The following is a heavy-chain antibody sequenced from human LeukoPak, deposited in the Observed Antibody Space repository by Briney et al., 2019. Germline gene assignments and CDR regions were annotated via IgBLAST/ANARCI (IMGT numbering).Heavy chain of an antibody. Sequence: GGSLRFSGAASGFTVSSNYMSWVRQAPGKGLGWVSVIYSGGSTYYADSVKGRSTISRDNSKNTLYLQMKSLRAQDTAVYYCAKERQYYYDSSGYYIIHDAFEIWGQGTMVTVSS. V-gene: IGHV3-66*01. CDR2: IYSGGST. J-gene: IGHJ3*02. D-gene: IGHD3-22*01. CDR3: AKERQYYYDSSGYYIIHDAFEI. CDR1: GFTVSSNY.